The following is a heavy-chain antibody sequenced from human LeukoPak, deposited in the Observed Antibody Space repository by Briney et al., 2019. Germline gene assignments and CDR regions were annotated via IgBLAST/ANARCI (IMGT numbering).Heavy chain of an antibody. D-gene: IGHD2-21*02. CDR3: AACGGDCYSYYYYGMDV. Sequence: ASVKVSCKASGYTFTSYYMHWVRQAPGQGLEWMGIINPSGGSTSYAQKFQGRVTMTRDTSMSTVYMELSSLRSEDTAVYYCAACGGDCYSYYYYGMDVWGQGTTVTVSS. CDR2: INPSGGST. CDR1: GYTFTSYY. V-gene: IGHV1-46*01. J-gene: IGHJ6*02.